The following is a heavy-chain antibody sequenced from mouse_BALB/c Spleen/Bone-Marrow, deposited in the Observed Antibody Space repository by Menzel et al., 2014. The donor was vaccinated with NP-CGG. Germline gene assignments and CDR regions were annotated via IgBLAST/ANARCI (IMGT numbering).Heavy chain of an antibody. CDR2: ILPGSGST. V-gene: IGHV1-9*01. Sequence: VQLQQSGAELMKPGASVKISCKATGYTFSSYWIEWVKQRPGHGLEWIGEILPGSGSTNYNEKFKGKATFTADTSSNTAYMQLSSLTSEDSAVYYCAREVGLWYFDVWGAGTTVTVSS. CDR3: AREVGLWYFDV. J-gene: IGHJ1*01. CDR1: GYTFSSYW.